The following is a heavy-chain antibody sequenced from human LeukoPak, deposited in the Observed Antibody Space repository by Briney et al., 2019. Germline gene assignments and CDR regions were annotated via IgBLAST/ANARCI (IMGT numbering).Heavy chain of an antibody. D-gene: IGHD3-10*01. V-gene: IGHV1-18*01. CDR2: ISAHNANT. Sequence: ASVKVSCTASGYSFSSYGVSWIRQAPGQGLEWMGWISAHNANTNYAQKFQGRVNMTTDTATSTTYMELRSLRSDDTAVYYCARGFRGVLPFDYWGQGTLVTVSS. CDR3: ARGFRGVLPFDY. J-gene: IGHJ4*02. CDR1: GYSFSSYG.